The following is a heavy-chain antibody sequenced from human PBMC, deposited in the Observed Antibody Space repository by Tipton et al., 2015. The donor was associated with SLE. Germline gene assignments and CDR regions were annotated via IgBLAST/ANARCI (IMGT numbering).Heavy chain of an antibody. D-gene: IGHD6-19*01. J-gene: IGHJ4*02. V-gene: IGHV4-34*01. CDR1: GGSFNGYY. Sequence: TLSLTCAVYGGSFNGYYWSWIRQPPGKGLEWIGEINHSGSTNYNPSLKSRVTISVDTSKNQFSLKLSSVTAADTAVYYCARSEYSSGLIDYWGQGTLVTVSS. CDR3: ARSEYSSGLIDY. CDR2: INHSGST.